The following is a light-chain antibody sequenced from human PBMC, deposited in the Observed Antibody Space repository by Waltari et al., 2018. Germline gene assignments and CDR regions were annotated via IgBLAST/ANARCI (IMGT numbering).Light chain of an antibody. CDR2: DVS. Sequence: QSALTQPASGSGSPGQSITISCTGTSSDVLAYDYVSWYQQHPGKAPKLMLYDVSERPSGVSNRFSGSKSGNTASLTISGLQAEDEADYYCSSYTGSRPYVFGSGTKVTVL. V-gene: IGLV2-14*01. CDR1: SSDVLAYDY. J-gene: IGLJ1*01. CDR3: SSYTGSRPYV.